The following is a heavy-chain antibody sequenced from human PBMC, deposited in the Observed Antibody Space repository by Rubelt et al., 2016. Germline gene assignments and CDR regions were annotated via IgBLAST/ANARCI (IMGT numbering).Heavy chain of an antibody. CDR3: AAGGRHCSGGSCPLDY. CDR1: GFNVRTGF. D-gene: IGHD2-15*01. CDR2: IFSDDSP. V-gene: IGHV3-66*01. Sequence: EVELVESGGGLVQPGGSLRLSCVASGFNVRTGFVNWVRQAPGKGLQWVSIIFSDDSPFYTDSVKDRFTVSRDISKNTVYLQMNNPSAEDTARDYCAAGGRHCSGGSCPLDYWGQGTLVVVSS. J-gene: IGHJ4*02.